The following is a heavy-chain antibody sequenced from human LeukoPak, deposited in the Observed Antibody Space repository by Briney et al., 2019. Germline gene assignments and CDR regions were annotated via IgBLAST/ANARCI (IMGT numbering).Heavy chain of an antibody. V-gene: IGHV1-8*01. D-gene: IGHD3-22*01. CDR1: GYTFTSYD. CDR3: ARGPLTYYYDSSGYLPSAELDY. J-gene: IGHJ4*02. Sequence: RASVKVSCKASGYTFTSYDINWVRQATGQGLEWMGWMNPNSGNTGYAQKFQGRVTMTRNTSISTAYMELSSLRSEDTAVYYCARGPLTYYYDSSGYLPSAELDYWGQGTLVTVSS. CDR2: MNPNSGNT.